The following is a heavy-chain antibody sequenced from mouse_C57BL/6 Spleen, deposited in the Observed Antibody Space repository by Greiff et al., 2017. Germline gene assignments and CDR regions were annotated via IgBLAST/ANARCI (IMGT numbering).Heavy chain of an antibody. Sequence: QVQLKQPGAELVKPGASVKLSCKASGYTFTSYWMQWVKQRPGQGLEWIGEIDPSDSYTNYNQKFKGKATLTVDTSSSTAYMQLSSLTSEDSAVYYCARWDDPHWYFDVWGTGTTVTVSS. CDR1: GYTFTSYW. CDR3: ARWDDPHWYFDV. J-gene: IGHJ1*03. V-gene: IGHV1-50*01. CDR2: IDPSDSYT. D-gene: IGHD4-1*01.